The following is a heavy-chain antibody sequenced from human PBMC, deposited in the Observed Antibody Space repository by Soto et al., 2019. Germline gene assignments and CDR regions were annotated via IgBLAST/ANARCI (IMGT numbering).Heavy chain of an antibody. J-gene: IGHJ4*02. V-gene: IGHV3-30-3*01. CDR3: TSDALDDTNMVFVWRIDS. D-gene: IGHD2-8*01. Sequence: QVYLVESGGGVVQPGRSLRLSCAASGFMFRNHAMHWVRQAPGTGLDLLAVISFDGGSDFYADSVKGRFTISRDNSRNSLYLQMDSLGPEDTAVLDCTSDALDDTNMVFVWRIDSWSQGALVTFSS. CDR2: ISFDGGSD. CDR1: GFMFRNHA.